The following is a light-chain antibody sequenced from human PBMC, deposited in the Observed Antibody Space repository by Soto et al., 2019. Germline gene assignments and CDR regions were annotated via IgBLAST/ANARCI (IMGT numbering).Light chain of an antibody. V-gene: IGKV1-5*03. CDR1: QSISSW. CDR3: QHYKSYWT. CDR2: KAS. Sequence: DIQMTQSPSTLSACVGDRVTITCRASQSISSWLAWYQQKPGKAPKLLIYKASSLESGIPPRFSGSGSGTEFTLTISSLQPDDFANYHCQHYKSYWTSGQGTKVDI. J-gene: IGKJ1*01.